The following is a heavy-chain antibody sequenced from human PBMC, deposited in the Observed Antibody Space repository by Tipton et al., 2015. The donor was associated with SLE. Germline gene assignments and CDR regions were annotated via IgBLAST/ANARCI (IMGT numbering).Heavy chain of an antibody. V-gene: IGHV4-34*01. J-gene: IGHJ4*02. CDR3: ARRSGIAKYFDY. Sequence: TLSLTCAAYGGSFSGYYWSWIRQPPGKGLEWIGEINHSGSTNYNPSLKSRVTISVDTSKNQFSLKLSSVTAADTAVYYCARRSGIAKYFDYWGQGTLVTVSS. D-gene: IGHD6-13*01. CDR1: GGSFSGYY. CDR2: INHSGST.